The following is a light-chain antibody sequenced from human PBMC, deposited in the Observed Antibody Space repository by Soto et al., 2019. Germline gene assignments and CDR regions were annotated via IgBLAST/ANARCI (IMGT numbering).Light chain of an antibody. Sequence: EIVLTQSPGTLSLSPGERATLSCRASQSVSSSYLAWYQQTPGQAPRLLIYGASSRATGIPDRFSGSGSGTDFTLTISSLEPEDFAVYYCQHYDSSPLTFGGGTKVEIK. CDR1: QSVSSSY. J-gene: IGKJ4*01. V-gene: IGKV3-20*01. CDR3: QHYDSSPLT. CDR2: GAS.